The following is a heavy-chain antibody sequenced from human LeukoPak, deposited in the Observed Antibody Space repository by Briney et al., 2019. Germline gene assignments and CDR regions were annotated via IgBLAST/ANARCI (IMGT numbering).Heavy chain of an antibody. Sequence: PGGSLRLSCAASGFTASSNYMSWVRQAPGKGLEWVSVIYSGGSTYYADSVKGRFTISRDNSKNTLYLQMNSLRAEDTAVYYCARDRRWFGSHYFDYWGQGTLVTVSS. CDR1: GFTASSNY. V-gene: IGHV3-53*01. J-gene: IGHJ4*02. CDR2: IYSGGST. D-gene: IGHD3-10*01. CDR3: ARDRRWFGSHYFDY.